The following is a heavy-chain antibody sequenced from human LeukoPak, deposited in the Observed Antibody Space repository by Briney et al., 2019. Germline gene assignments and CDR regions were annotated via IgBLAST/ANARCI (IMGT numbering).Heavy chain of an antibody. CDR2: IHNDGST. Sequence: GGSLRLSCAASGFTFNSYAMTWVRQAPGEGLEWVSVIHNDGSTYYTDSVKGRFTISRDNSKNTLYLQMNSLRVEDTAVYYCAALARDYWGQGTLVTVSS. V-gene: IGHV3-23*03. CDR3: AALARDY. CDR1: GFTFNSYA. D-gene: IGHD3-3*02. J-gene: IGHJ4*02.